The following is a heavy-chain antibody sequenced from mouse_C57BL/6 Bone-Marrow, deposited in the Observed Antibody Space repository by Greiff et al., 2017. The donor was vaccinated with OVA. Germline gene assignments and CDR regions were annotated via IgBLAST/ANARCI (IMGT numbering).Heavy chain of an antibody. J-gene: IGHJ3*01. Sequence: QVQLQQSGPELVKPGASVKISCKASGYAFSSSWMNWVKQRPGKGLEWIGRIYPGDGDTNYNGKFKGKATLTADKSSSTAYMQLSSLTSEDSAVYFCARGEGRFAYWGQGTLVTVSA. D-gene: IGHD3-3*01. CDR1: GYAFSSSW. CDR2: IYPGDGDT. CDR3: ARGEGRFAY. V-gene: IGHV1-82*01.